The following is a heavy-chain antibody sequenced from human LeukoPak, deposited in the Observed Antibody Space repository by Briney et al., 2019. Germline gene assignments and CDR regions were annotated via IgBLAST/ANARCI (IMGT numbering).Heavy chain of an antibody. V-gene: IGHV1-2*02. CDR3: ARDRSSGYDPYYFDY. CDR1: GYTFTGYY. CDR2: INPNSGGT. Sequence: GASVKVSCKASGYTFTGYYMHWVRQAPGQGLEWMGWINPNSGGTNYAQKFQGRVTMTRDTSISTAYMELSRLRSDDTAVYYCARDRSSGYDPYYFDYWGQGTLVTVSS. D-gene: IGHD5-12*01. J-gene: IGHJ4*02.